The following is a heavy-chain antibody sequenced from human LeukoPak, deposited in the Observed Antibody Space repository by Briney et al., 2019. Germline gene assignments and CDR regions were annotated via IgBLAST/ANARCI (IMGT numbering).Heavy chain of an antibody. CDR3: ARDTEFAFDI. CDR2: ISTRSGTI. CDR1: GFSFSSYS. V-gene: IGHV3-48*02. Sequence: GGSLRLSCAASGFSFSSYSMNWVRQAPGKGLEWVSYISTRSGTISYADSVKGRFTISSDNAKNSLYLQMNSLRDEDTAVYFCARDTEFAFDIWGQGTMVTVSS. J-gene: IGHJ3*02.